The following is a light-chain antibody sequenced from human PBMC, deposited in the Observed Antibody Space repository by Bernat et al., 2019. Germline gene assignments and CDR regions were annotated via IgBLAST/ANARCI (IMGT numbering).Light chain of an antibody. CDR2: NDN. J-gene: IGLJ1*01. CDR3: AAWDDSLNGYV. Sequence: QSVLTQPPSASGTPGQRVTISCPGSNSNIGSNTVNWYQHLPGTGPKLLIYNDNQRPSGVPDRFSGSKSGTSASLAISGLQSEDEADYYCAAWDDSLNGYVFGTRTKVTVL. CDR1: NSNIGSNT. V-gene: IGLV1-44*01.